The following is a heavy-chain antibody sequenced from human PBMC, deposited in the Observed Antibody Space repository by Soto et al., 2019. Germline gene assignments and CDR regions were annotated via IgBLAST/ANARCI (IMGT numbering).Heavy chain of an antibody. CDR3: VRDGSKTLRDCFDP. J-gene: IGHJ5*02. CDR2: VYATGTS. CDR1: GGTMSKFY. D-gene: IGHD4-17*01. V-gene: IGHV4-4*07. Sequence: SETLSLTCSVSGGTMSKFYWSWIRKTAGKGLEWMGRVYATGTSDYNPSLRSRIAMSVDISKKTFSLRLRSVTAADTGVYYCVRDGSKTLRDCFDPWGQGILVTVSS.